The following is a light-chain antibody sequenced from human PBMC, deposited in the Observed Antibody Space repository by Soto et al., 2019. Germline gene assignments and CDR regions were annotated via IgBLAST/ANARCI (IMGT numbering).Light chain of an antibody. CDR2: WAS. CDR3: LQDHTYPRT. Sequence: DIVMTQSPDPLAVSLGERATINCKSSQSVLYSSNNKNYLAWYQQKPGQPPKLLIYWASTRESGVPDRFSGSGSGTDFTLTIRSLQPEDFATYYCLQDHTYPRTFGQGTKVDIK. J-gene: IGKJ1*01. V-gene: IGKV4-1*01. CDR1: QSVLYSSNNKNY.